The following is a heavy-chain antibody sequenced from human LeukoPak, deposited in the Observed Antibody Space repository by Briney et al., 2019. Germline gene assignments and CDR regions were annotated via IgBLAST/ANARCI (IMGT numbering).Heavy chain of an antibody. CDR1: GFTFSSYG. CDR3: AKAPIRYSSSWYVFDY. D-gene: IGHD6-13*01. J-gene: IGHJ4*02. Sequence: GGSLRLSCAASGFTFSSYGMNWVRQAPGKGLEWVSAIIGSGGSTYYADSVKGRFTISRDNSKNTLYLQMNSLRAEDTAVYYCAKAPIRYSSSWYVFDYWGQGTLVTVSS. CDR2: IIGSGGST. V-gene: IGHV3-23*01.